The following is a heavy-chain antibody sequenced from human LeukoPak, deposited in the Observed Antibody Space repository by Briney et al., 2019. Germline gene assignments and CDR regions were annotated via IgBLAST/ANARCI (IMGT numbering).Heavy chain of an antibody. V-gene: IGHV3-20*04. D-gene: IGHD3-9*01. CDR2: INWNGGST. CDR1: GFTFDDYG. Sequence: GGSLRLSCAASGFTFDDYGMSWVRQAPGKGLEWVSGINWNGGSTGYADSVKGRFTISRDNAKNSLYLQMNSLRAEDTALYYCARDAGRYYDILTGYYKRYYYHYYMDVWGKGTTVTVSS. CDR3: ARDAGRYYDILTGYYKRYYYHYYMDV. J-gene: IGHJ6*03.